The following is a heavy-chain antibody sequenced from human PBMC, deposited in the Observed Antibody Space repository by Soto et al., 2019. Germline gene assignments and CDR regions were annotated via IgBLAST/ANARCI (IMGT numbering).Heavy chain of an antibody. J-gene: IGHJ3*02. Sequence: VQLVESGGGVVQPGRSLRLSCAASGFTFSSYAMHWVRQAPGKGLEWVAVISYDGSNKYYADSVKGRFTISRDNSKNTLYLQMNSLRAEDTAVYYCAREETYYYDSSGPSRAFDIWGQGTMVTVSS. CDR2: ISYDGSNK. D-gene: IGHD3-22*01. CDR3: AREETYYYDSSGPSRAFDI. V-gene: IGHV3-30-3*01. CDR1: GFTFSSYA.